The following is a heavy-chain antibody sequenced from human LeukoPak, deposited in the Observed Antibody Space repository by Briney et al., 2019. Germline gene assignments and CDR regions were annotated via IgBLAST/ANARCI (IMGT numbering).Heavy chain of an antibody. CDR1: GGSISSGAYY. CDR2: IYYNGGT. J-gene: IGHJ4*02. V-gene: IGHV4-31*03. CDR3: ARTPSKHYYDY. Sequence: SETLSLTCTVSGGSISSGAYYWSWIRQHPGKGLEWIGYIYYNGGTYSNPSLESRIIISVDTSKNQFSLKLRSVTAADTAVYYCARTPSKHYYDYWGQGTLATVSS.